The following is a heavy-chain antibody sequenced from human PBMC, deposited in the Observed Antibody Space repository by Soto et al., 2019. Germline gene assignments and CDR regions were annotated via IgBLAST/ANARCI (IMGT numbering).Heavy chain of an antibody. CDR3: ARGVTLPRYYYYGMDV. Sequence: LLQLPETLSLTCAVYGGSFSGYYWSWIRQPPGKGLEWIGEINHSGSTNYNPSLKSRVTISVDTSKNQFSLKLSSVTAADTAVYYCARGVTLPRYYYYGMDVWGQGTTVTVSS. D-gene: IGHD3-10*01. V-gene: IGHV4-34*01. CDR1: GGSFSGYY. J-gene: IGHJ6*02. CDR2: INHSGST.